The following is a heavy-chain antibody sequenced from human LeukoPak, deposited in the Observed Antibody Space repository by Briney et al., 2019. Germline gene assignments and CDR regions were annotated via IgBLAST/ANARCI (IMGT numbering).Heavy chain of an antibody. Sequence: ASVRVSCKASGFTFSTSTIHWVRQPRGQRLEWIGWIVVGSDNTNYAQKFQEGVTVTRDLSTSTAYMEPSSLRSEDTAVYYCVADARPPGTYTYYYYYGMDVWGQGTTVTVSS. V-gene: IGHV1-58*02. CDR3: VADARPPGTYTYYYYYGMDV. CDR1: GFTFSTST. J-gene: IGHJ6*02. CDR2: IVVGSDNT. D-gene: IGHD3-10*01.